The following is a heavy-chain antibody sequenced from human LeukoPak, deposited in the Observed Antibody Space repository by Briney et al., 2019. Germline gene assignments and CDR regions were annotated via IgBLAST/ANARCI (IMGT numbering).Heavy chain of an antibody. J-gene: IGHJ6*02. Sequence: GGSLRLSCAASGFTFSDYYMSWIRQAPGKGLEWVSYISSSGSTIYYADSVKGRFTISRDNAKNSLYLQMNSLRSEDTAVYYCASRHCSSTSCKGNYYYYGMDVWGQGTTVTVSS. CDR3: ASRHCSSTSCKGNYYYYGMDV. CDR2: ISSSGSTI. V-gene: IGHV3-11*01. D-gene: IGHD2-2*01. CDR1: GFTFSDYY.